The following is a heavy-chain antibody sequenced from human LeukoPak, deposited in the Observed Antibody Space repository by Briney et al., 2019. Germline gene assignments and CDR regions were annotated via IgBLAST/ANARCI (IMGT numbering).Heavy chain of an antibody. Sequence: SETLSLTCTVTGGSISSYYWSWIRQPAGKGLEWIGRIYTSESTNYNPSLKSRVTMSVDTSKNQFSLRLSSVTAADTAVYYCARDATFYYDSAGTNWFDPWGQGTLVTLSS. V-gene: IGHV4-4*07. CDR1: GGSISSYY. J-gene: IGHJ5*02. CDR3: ARDATFYYDSAGTNWFDP. D-gene: IGHD3-22*01. CDR2: IYTSEST.